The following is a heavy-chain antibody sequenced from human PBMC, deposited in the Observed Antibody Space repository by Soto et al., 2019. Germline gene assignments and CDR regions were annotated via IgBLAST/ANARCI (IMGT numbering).Heavy chain of an antibody. CDR1: GGSVRSSNDQ. CDR3: ARQANTMIVVVIRDTGAFDI. Sequence: SETLSLTCSVSGGSVRSSNDQWDWIRQPPGKGLEWIGTIHNSGTTNYNPSLKSRMTISVDTSKNQFSLKLSSVTAADTAVYYCARQANTMIVVVIRDTGAFDIWGQGTMVTVSS. D-gene: IGHD3-22*01. J-gene: IGHJ3*02. CDR2: IHNSGTT. V-gene: IGHV4-39*01.